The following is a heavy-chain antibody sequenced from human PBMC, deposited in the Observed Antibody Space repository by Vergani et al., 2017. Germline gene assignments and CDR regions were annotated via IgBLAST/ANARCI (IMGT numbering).Heavy chain of an antibody. V-gene: IGHV4-34*01. CDR2: INHSGST. CDR1: GGSFSGYY. J-gene: IGHJ3*02. CDR3: ARYRGAYYGDRRGAFDI. D-gene: IGHD4-17*01. Sequence: QVQLQQWGAGLLKPSETLSLTCAVYGGSFSGYYWSWIRQPPGKGLEWIGEINHSGSTNYNTSLKSRVTISVDTSKNQFSLKLSSVTAADTAVYYWARYRGAYYGDRRGAFDIWGQGTMVTVSS.